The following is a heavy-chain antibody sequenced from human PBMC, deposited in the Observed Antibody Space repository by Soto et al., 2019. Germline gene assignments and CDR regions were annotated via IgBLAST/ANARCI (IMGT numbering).Heavy chain of an antibody. CDR2: ISAYNGNT. V-gene: IGHV1-3*01. CDR3: ARVRLSSGYTYAFDI. J-gene: IGHJ3*02. D-gene: IGHD6-19*01. Sequence: ASVKVSCKASGGTFSSYAISWVRQAPGQGLEWMGWISAYNGNTKYSQKFQGRVTITRDTSASTAYMELSSLRSEDTAVYYCARVRLSSGYTYAFDIWGQGTMVTVSS. CDR1: GGTFSSYA.